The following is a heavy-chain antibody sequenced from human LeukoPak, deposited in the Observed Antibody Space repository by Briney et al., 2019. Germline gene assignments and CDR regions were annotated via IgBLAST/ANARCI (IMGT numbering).Heavy chain of an antibody. CDR2: IKSTVDGGTT. V-gene: IGHV3-15*07. CDR3: TTGGNVIVADTRAFDI. J-gene: IGHJ3*02. D-gene: IGHD6-19*01. Sequence: GGSLRLSCAASDFTFNKDWMNWVRQAPGKGLEWVGRIKSTVDGGTTDYAAPVKGRFTVSRDDSKKTLYLQMSSLKIEDTAVYYCTTGGNVIVADTRAFDIWGQGTMVTVSS. CDR1: DFTFNKDW.